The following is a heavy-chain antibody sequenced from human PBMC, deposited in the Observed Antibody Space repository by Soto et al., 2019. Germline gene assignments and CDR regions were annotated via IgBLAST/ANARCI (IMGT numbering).Heavy chain of an antibody. Sequence: QVQLVQSGAEMKKPGSSVKVSCQSSVGTFNTYAMNWVRQAPGQGPEWMGDISPMFGAANYATKFQGRVTITEDESTGTSYMQLSSLTSEDTALYFCAREVQVHTPAFVYWGQGTLVTVSS. CDR1: VGTFNTYA. J-gene: IGHJ4*02. CDR2: ISPMFGAA. V-gene: IGHV1-69*19. D-gene: IGHD3-10*01. CDR3: AREVQVHTPAFVY.